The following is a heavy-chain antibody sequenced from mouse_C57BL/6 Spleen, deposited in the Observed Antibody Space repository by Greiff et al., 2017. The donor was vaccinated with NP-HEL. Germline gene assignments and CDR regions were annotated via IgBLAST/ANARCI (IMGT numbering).Heavy chain of an antibody. J-gene: IGHJ4*01. D-gene: IGHD2-3*01. Sequence: DVHLVESGGDLVKPGGSLKLSCAASGFTFSSYGMSWVRQTPDKRLEWVATISSGGSYTYYPDSVKGRFTISRDNAKNTLYLQMSSLKSEDTAMYYCARQGGWLLEKDAMDYWGQGTSVTVSS. CDR2: ISSGGSYT. CDR1: GFTFSSYG. V-gene: IGHV5-6*01. CDR3: ARQGGWLLEKDAMDY.